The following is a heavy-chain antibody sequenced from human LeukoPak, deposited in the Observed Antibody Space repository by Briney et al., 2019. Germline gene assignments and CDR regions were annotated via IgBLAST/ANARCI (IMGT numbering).Heavy chain of an antibody. CDR2: IYHSGST. V-gene: IGHV4-38-2*02. Sequence: PSETLSLTYTVSGYSISSGYYWGWIRQPPGKGLEWIGSIYHSGSTYYNPSLKSRVTISVDTSKNQFSLKLSSVTAADTAVYYCARVRAVRYYYYYMDVWGKGTTVTVSS. CDR1: GYSISSGYY. D-gene: IGHD6-19*01. CDR3: ARVRAVRYYYYYMDV. J-gene: IGHJ6*03.